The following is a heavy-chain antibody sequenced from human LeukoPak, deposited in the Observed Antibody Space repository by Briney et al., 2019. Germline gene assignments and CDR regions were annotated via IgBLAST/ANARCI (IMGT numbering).Heavy chain of an antibody. Sequence: ASVKVSCKASGYTFNSYGISWVRQAPGQGLEWMGWISICTGNTKYGEKFQGRATMTRDTSTSTAYLEVRSLSSDDTAVYYCARVRGTALTAYPGYFDYWGQGTLVTASS. CDR3: ARVRGTALTAYPGYFDY. J-gene: IGHJ4*02. CDR1: GYTFNSYG. D-gene: IGHD2-21*02. V-gene: IGHV1-18*04. CDR2: ISICTGNT.